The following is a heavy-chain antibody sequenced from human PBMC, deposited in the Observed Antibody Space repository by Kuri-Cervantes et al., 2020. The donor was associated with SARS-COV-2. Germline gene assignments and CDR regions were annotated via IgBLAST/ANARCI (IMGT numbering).Heavy chain of an antibody. CDR2: ISSSSSYI. J-gene: IGHJ4*02. V-gene: IGHV3-21*04. CDR3: ARVVRWRSHCDY. Sequence: GGSLRLSCEASGFAFFTYSMNWVRQAPGKGLEWVSSISSSSSYIYYADSVEGRFTISRDNAKNSLYLQMNSLRAEDTAVYYCARVVRWRSHCDYWGQGTLVTVSS. D-gene: IGHD3-10*01. CDR1: GFAFFTYS.